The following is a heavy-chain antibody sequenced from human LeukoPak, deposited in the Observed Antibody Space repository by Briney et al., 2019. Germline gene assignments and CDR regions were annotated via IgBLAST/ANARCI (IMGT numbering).Heavy chain of an antibody. D-gene: IGHD6-13*01. J-gene: IGHJ4*02. V-gene: IGHV5-51*01. CDR2: IYPGDSDT. Sequence: GEWLKSSCKGSGYSFTSYWIGWVRPMPGKGMEWMGIIYPGDSDTRYSTCFQGQVTISADKSISTACLQWSSLKASDTAMYYCARLGQQLAYDYWGQGTLVTVSS. CDR3: ARLGQQLAYDY. CDR1: GYSFTSYW.